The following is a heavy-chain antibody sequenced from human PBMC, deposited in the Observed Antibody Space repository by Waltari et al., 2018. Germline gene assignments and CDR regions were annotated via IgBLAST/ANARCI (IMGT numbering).Heavy chain of an antibody. J-gene: IGHJ4*02. Sequence: EVQLVESGGGLVKPGGSLRLSCAASGFTFSSHSMNWVRQDPGKGLEWVSSISSSSNYIYYADSVKGRFTISRDNAKNSLYLQMNSLRADDTAVYYCARDSSILDYWGQGTLVTVSS. CDR1: GFTFSSHS. V-gene: IGHV3-21*01. D-gene: IGHD3-3*02. CDR2: ISSSSNYI. CDR3: ARDSSILDY.